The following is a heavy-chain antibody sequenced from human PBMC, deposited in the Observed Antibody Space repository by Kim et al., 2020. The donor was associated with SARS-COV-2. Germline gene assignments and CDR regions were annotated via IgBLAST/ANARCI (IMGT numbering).Heavy chain of an antibody. Sequence: SETLSLTCAVSGASISNYYWSWIRQPAGKGLEWIGRIYSSGSTNYNPSLKSRVSMSVDTSKNQFSLKLSSVTAADTAVYYCTRDGFYGDIAAQEYFQHWGQGTLVTVSS. D-gene: IGHD4-17*01. CDR2: IYSSGST. V-gene: IGHV4-4*07. J-gene: IGHJ1*01. CDR1: GASISNYY. CDR3: TRDGFYGDIAAQEYFQH.